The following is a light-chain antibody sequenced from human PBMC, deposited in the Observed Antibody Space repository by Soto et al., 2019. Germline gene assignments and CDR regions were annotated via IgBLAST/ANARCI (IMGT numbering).Light chain of an antibody. Sequence: DIQMTQSPSSLSASVGDRVTITCRASQSISSYLNWYQQKPGKAPKLLIYAASSLQSGVPSRFSGSGSGTDFTLTINSLQPEDFATYYCQQSYRTPYTFGQGTKLEIK. CDR1: QSISSY. CDR3: QQSYRTPYT. CDR2: AAS. J-gene: IGKJ2*01. V-gene: IGKV1-39*01.